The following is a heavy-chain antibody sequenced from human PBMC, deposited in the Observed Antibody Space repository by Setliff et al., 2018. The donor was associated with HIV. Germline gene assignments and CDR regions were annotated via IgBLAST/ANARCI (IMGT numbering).Heavy chain of an antibody. V-gene: IGHV4-59*01. CDR2: FSYSVIT. CDR1: GASISGSY. J-gene: IGHJ3*02. Sequence: KTSETLSLTCTVSGASISGSYWSWIRQPPGKGLEWIGYFSYSVITNYNPSLKSRVTISVDTSKNQYSLNLNSVTAADTAVYYCARDYTNAFDIWGQGTMVTVSS. CDR3: ARDYTNAFDI. D-gene: IGHD3-16*01.